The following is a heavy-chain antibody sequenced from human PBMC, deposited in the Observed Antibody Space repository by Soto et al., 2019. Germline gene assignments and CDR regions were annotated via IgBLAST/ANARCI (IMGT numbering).Heavy chain of an antibody. CDR2: ISAYNGNR. CDR1: DQTFLSYG. CDR3: AIGYCSSTSCDGYYYGMDV. D-gene: IGHD2-2*01. V-gene: IGHV1-18*01. Sequence: ASVKVSCKASDQTFLSYGISWVRQGPGQGLEWMGWISAYNGNRNYAQKFQGRVTIPADESTSTAYMELSSLRTEDTAVYYCAIGYCSSTSCDGYYYGMDVWGQGTTVTVSS. J-gene: IGHJ6*02.